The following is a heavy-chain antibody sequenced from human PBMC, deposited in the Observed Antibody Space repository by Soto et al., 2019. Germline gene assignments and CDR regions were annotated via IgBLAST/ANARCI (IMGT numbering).Heavy chain of an antibody. D-gene: IGHD3-9*01. CDR3: RRATIATTRHTDSDY. J-gene: IGHJ4*02. CDR2: IDYNGVT. CDR1: GASISSRDYY. Sequence: SDTLSLTCTVSGASISSRDYYWRWIRQTPGKGLEWMGNIDYNGVTYYNPSLKSRVTVSKDTSKNQFSLKVASVTAADTATYHSRRATIATTRHTDSDYWGQGTQATVSS. V-gene: IGHV4-39*01.